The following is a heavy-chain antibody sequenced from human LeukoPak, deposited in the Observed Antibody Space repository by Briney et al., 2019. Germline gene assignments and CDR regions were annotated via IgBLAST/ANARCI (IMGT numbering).Heavy chain of an antibody. D-gene: IGHD5/OR15-5a*01. CDR2: ISFDGDNE. Sequence: GGSVRLSCATSGFTFSNYAIHWVRQAPGKGLEWVADISFDGDNEYYADSVRGRFMIARDNSKNTVYLQMNSLTIEDTAVYYCAREPSGNFGQLVSSAEYFQHWGQGTRVTVSS. J-gene: IGHJ1*01. CDR1: GFTFSNYA. CDR3: AREPSGNFGQLVSSAEYFQH. V-gene: IGHV3-30-3*01.